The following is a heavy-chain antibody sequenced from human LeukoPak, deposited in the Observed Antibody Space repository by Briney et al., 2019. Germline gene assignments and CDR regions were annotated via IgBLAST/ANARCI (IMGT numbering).Heavy chain of an antibody. CDR3: ARGSSSWLWYFQH. CDR1: GFTFSSYS. V-gene: IGHV3-21*01. J-gene: IGHJ1*01. Sequence: GGSLRLSCAASGFTFSSYSMNWVRQAPRKGLEWVSSISSSSSYIYYADSVKGRFTISRDNAKNSLYLQMNSLRAEDTAVYYCARGSSSWLWYFQHWGQGTLVTVSS. CDR2: ISSSSSYI. D-gene: IGHD6-13*01.